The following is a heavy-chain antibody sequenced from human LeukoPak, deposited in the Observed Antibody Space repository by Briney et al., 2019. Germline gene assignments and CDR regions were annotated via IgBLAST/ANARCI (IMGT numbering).Heavy chain of an antibody. D-gene: IGHD2-15*01. CDR3: ARGRRGRHAFDI. J-gene: IGHJ3*02. CDR1: GGSFSGYY. V-gene: IGHV4-34*01. CDR2: INHSGST. Sequence: SETLSLTCAVYGGSFSGYYWSWIRQPPGKGLEWIGEINHSGSTNYNPSLKSRVTISVDTSKNQFSLKLSSVTAADTAVYYCARGRRGRHAFDIWGQGTMVTVSS.